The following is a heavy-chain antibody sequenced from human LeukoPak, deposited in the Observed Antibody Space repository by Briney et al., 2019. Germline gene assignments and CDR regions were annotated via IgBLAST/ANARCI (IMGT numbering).Heavy chain of an antibody. CDR2: IKPSGGST. V-gene: IGHV1-46*01. J-gene: IGHJ6*03. CDR1: GYTFTSYY. Sequence: GASVKVSCRASGYTFTSYYIYWVRQAPGQGLDGMGIIKPSGGSTNYAQEFQGRFTITRATPTSTVYMELGRLTSEDPAVYYCAGGPRITLVRGGQWYYYMAVWGKGTTVTLSS. D-gene: IGHD3-10*01. CDR3: AGGPRITLVRGGQWYYYMAV.